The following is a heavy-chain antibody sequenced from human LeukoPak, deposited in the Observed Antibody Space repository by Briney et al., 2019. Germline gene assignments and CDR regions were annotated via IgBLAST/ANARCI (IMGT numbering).Heavy chain of an antibody. V-gene: IGHV1-69*04. CDR1: GGTFSSYA. D-gene: IGHD6-13*01. J-gene: IGHJ3*02. CDR3: AREDPGYDAFDI. Sequence: GASVKVSCKASGGTFSSYAISWVRQAPGQGLEWMGRIIPILGIANYAQKFQGRVTITADKSTSTAYMELSSLRSEDTAVYYCAREDPGYDAFDIWGQGTMVTVSS. CDR2: IIPILGIA.